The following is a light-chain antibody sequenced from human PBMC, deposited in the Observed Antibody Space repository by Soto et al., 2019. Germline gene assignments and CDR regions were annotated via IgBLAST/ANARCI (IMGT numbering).Light chain of an antibody. J-gene: IGKJ1*01. CDR1: QSVSNNY. Sequence: EIVLTQSPGTLSLSPGERATLSCRASQSVSNNYLAWYQQKPGQAPRLLIYGASSRATGIPDRFSGSGSGTDFTLTISRLEPEDFAVYYCHQYDIPPQTFGRGTKVDI. CDR3: HQYDIPPQT. CDR2: GAS. V-gene: IGKV3-20*01.